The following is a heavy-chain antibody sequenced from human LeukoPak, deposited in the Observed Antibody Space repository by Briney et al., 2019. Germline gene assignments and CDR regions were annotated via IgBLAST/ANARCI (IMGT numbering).Heavy chain of an antibody. D-gene: IGHD3-16*02. CDR3: ATDRFVDYYYFGLDV. CDR1: GFTFSSYA. CDR2: IYYTGST. V-gene: IGHV4-38-2*01. Sequence: PGGSLRLSCAASGFTFSSYAMSWVRQPPGKGLEWIGSIYYTGSTYYNPSLKSRVTISLDSSKNQFSLKLTSVTAADTAVYYCATDRFVDYYYFGLDVWGQGTTVTVSS. J-gene: IGHJ6*02.